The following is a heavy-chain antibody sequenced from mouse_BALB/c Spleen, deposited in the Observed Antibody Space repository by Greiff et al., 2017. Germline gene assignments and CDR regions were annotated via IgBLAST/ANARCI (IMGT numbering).Heavy chain of an antibody. D-gene: IGHD2-2*01. CDR3: ARVRGYAGAMDY. CDR2: ISDGGSYT. Sequence: EVQGVESGGGLVQPGGSLKLSCAASGFTFSSYTMSWVRQTPEKRLEWVATISDGGSYTYYPDSVKGRFTISRDNAKNNLYLQMSSLKSEDTAMYYCARVRGYAGAMDYWGQGTSVTVSS. J-gene: IGHJ4*01. V-gene: IGHV5-4*02. CDR1: GFTFSSYT.